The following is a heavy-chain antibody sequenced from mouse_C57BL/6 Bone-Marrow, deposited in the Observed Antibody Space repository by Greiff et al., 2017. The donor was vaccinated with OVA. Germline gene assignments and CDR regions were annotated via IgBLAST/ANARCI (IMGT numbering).Heavy chain of an antibody. D-gene: IGHD3-2*02. J-gene: IGHJ3*01. CDR3: AGGSGVRFAY. CDR2: ISSGSSTI. Sequence: EVKLVESGGGLVKPGGSLKLSCAASGFTFSDYGMHWVRQAPEKGLEWVAYISSGSSTIYYADTVKGRFTISRDNAKNTLFLHMTSLRSEDTAMYYCAGGSGVRFAYWGQGTMVTVSA. CDR1: GFTFSDYG. V-gene: IGHV5-17*01.